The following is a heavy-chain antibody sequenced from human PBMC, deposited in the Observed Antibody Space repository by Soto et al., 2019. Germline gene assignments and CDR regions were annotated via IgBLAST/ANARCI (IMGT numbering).Heavy chain of an antibody. D-gene: IGHD3-9*01. V-gene: IGHV3-30-3*01. Sequence: GGSLRLSCAASGFTFSSYAMHWVRQAPGKGLEWVAVISYDGSNKYYADSVKGRFTISRDNSKNTLYLQMNSLRAEDTAVYYCARDSFRVRYFDWLLDYWGQGTLVTVSS. CDR2: ISYDGSNK. CDR3: ARDSFRVRYFDWLLDY. CDR1: GFTFSSYA. J-gene: IGHJ4*02.